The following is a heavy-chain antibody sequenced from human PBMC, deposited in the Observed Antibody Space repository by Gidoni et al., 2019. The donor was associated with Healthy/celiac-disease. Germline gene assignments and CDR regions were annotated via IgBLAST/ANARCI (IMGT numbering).Heavy chain of an antibody. J-gene: IGHJ4*02. CDR2: INPNSGGT. CDR1: GYTFTGYY. D-gene: IGHD3-3*01. Sequence: QVQLVQSGAEVKKPGASVKVACKASGYTFTGYYRHWVRQAPGQGLEWMGWINPNSGGTNYAQKFQGRVTMTRDTSISTAYMELSRLRSDDTAVYYCARGVDVLRFLEWLSEFDYWGQGTLVTVSS. V-gene: IGHV1-2*02. CDR3: ARGVDVLRFLEWLSEFDY.